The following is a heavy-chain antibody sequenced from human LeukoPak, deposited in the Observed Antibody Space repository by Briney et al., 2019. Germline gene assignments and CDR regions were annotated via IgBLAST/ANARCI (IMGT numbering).Heavy chain of an antibody. J-gene: IGHJ3*02. Sequence: SVKVSCKASGGTFISYAISWVRQAPEQGLEWMGGIIPIFGTANYAQKFQGRVTITADESTSTAYMELSSLRSEDTAVYYCARTTTRGYFDWSHAFDIWGQGTMVTVSS. D-gene: IGHD3-9*01. CDR3: ARTTTRGYFDWSHAFDI. V-gene: IGHV1-69*13. CDR2: IIPIFGTA. CDR1: GGTFISYA.